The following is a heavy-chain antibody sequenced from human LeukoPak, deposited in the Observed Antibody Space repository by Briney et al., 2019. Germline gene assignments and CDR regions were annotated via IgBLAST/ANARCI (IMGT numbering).Heavy chain of an antibody. CDR1: AFTFTSYN. D-gene: IGHD5-24*01. CDR2: ISGSSSTI. Sequence: GSLRLSCGASAFTFTSYNMNWVRQAPGKGLEWISYISGSSSTIYYADSVKGRFTISRDNAKNSLYLQMNSLRDEDTAVYYCARGRDGYNYPDFDYWGQGTLVTVSS. J-gene: IGHJ4*02. CDR3: ARGRDGYNYPDFDY. V-gene: IGHV3-48*02.